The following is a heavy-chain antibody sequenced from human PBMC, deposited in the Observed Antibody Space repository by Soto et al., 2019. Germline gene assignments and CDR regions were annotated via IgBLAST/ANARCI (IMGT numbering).Heavy chain of an antibody. CDR3: TTRTRWILLMDV. CDR2: IKSKTDGGTT. Sequence: GGSLRLSCAASGFTFSNAWMNWVRQAPGKGLEWVGRIKSKTDGGTTDYAAPVKGRFTISRDDSKNALYLQMNSLKTEDTAVYYCTTRTRWILLMDVWGQGTTVTVSS. J-gene: IGHJ6*02. V-gene: IGHV3-15*07. CDR1: GFTFSNAW. D-gene: IGHD5-18*01.